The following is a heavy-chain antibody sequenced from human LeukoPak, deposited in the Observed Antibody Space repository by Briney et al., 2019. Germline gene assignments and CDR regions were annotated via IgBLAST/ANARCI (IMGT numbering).Heavy chain of an antibody. CDR3: ARDRYYDSSGYSWFGP. Sequence: SETLSLTCTVSGGSISSYYWSWIRQPAGKGLEWIGRIYTSGSTNYNPSLKSRVTMSVDTSKNQFSLKLSSVTAADTAVYYCARDRYYDSSGYSWFGPWGQGTLVTVSS. CDR2: IYTSGST. J-gene: IGHJ5*02. V-gene: IGHV4-4*07. D-gene: IGHD3-22*01. CDR1: GGSISSYY.